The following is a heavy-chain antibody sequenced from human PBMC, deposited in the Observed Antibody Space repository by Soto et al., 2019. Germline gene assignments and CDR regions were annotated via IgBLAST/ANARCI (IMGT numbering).Heavy chain of an antibody. V-gene: IGHV3-30*18. D-gene: IGHD3-10*01. Sequence: PGGSLRLSCAASGFTFSSYAMSWVRQAPGKGLEWVSAIPYDGSNKYYADSVKGRFTISRDNSKNTLYLQMNSLRAEDTAVYYCAKGQHYYGSGSSPDYWGQGTLVTVSS. CDR2: IPYDGSNK. CDR1: GFTFSSYA. CDR3: AKGQHYYGSGSSPDY. J-gene: IGHJ4*02.